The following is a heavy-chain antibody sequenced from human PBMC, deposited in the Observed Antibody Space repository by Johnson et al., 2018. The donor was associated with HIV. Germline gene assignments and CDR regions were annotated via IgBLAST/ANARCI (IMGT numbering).Heavy chain of an antibody. Sequence: MQLVESGGGVVQPGRSLRLSCAASGFTFSTYAMHWVRQAPGKGLEWVAAISYDGSNKYYADSVKGRFTISRDNSKNTLYLQMNSLRAEDTAVYYCARGGASDAFDIWGQGTMVTVSS. CDR1: GFTFSTYA. D-gene: IGHD4/OR15-4a*01. V-gene: IGHV3-30-3*01. CDR2: ISYDGSNK. CDR3: ARGGASDAFDI. J-gene: IGHJ3*02.